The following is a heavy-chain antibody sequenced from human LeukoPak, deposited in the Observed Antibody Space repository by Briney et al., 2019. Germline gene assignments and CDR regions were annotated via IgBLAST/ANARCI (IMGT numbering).Heavy chain of an antibody. CDR3: ARERGSGSYHPFDP. CDR1: GFTFSSYW. V-gene: IGHV3-7*01. Sequence: GGSLRLSCVASGFTFSSYWMSWVRQTPGKGLEWVANIKQDGSEKNYVDSVKGRFTISRDNANNSLYLQTNSPRAADTAVYYCARERGSGSYHPFDPWGQGTLATVSS. J-gene: IGHJ5*02. CDR2: IKQDGSEK. D-gene: IGHD3-10*01.